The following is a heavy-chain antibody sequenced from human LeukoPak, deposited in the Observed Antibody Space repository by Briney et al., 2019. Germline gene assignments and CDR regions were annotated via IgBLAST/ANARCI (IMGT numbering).Heavy chain of an antibody. V-gene: IGHV3-7*01. J-gene: IGHJ5*02. Sequence: GGSLRLSCAVSGFTFSNAWMSWVRQAPGKGLEWVANIKQDGNEKYHVDSVKGRFTISRDNAKNSLYLQMNSLRAEDMAVYYCARDRSSSWYWFDPWGQGTLVTVSS. CDR2: IKQDGNEK. CDR3: ARDRSSSWYWFDP. D-gene: IGHD6-13*01. CDR1: GFTFSNAW.